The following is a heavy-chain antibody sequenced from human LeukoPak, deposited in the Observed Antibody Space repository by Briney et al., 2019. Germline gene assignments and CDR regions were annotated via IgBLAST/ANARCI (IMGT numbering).Heavy chain of an antibody. CDR1: GYTFTSYY. D-gene: IGHD4-17*01. V-gene: IGHV1-46*01. CDR2: INPSGGST. CDR3: ARDSITTTVTTRRWFDP. Sequence: ASVKVSCKAPGYTFTSYYMHWVRQGPGQGLEWMGIINPSGGSTSYAQKFQGRVTMTRDTSTSTVYMELSSLRSEDTAVSYCARDSITTTVTTRRWFDPWGQGTLVTVSS. J-gene: IGHJ5*02.